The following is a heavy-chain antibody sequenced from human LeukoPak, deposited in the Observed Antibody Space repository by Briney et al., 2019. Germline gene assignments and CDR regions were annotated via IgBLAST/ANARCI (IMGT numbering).Heavy chain of an antibody. D-gene: IGHD1-14*01. Sequence: ASVKVSCKVSGYTLTELSMHWVRQAPGKGLEWMGGFDPEDGETIYAQKFQGSVTMTEDTSPDTAYMELSSLRSEDTAVYYCATPNPRRETTKTYYYWGQGTLGTVSS. CDR3: ATPNPRRETTKTYYY. CDR2: FDPEDGET. CDR1: GYTLTELS. J-gene: IGHJ4*02. V-gene: IGHV1-24*01.